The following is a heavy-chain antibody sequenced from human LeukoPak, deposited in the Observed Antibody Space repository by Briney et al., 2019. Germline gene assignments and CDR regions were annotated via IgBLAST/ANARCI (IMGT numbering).Heavy chain of an antibody. J-gene: IGHJ6*03. CDR2: IIPIFSTA. CDR3: ARTTQAYYYYYYMDV. D-gene: IGHD1-1*01. V-gene: IGHV1-69*05. CDR1: GGTFSSYA. Sequence: SVTVSCKASGGTFSSYAISWVRQAPGQGLEWMGGIIPIFSTANYAQKFQGRVTITTDESTSTAYMELSSLRSEDTAVYYCARTTQAYYYYYYMDVWGKGTTVTVSS.